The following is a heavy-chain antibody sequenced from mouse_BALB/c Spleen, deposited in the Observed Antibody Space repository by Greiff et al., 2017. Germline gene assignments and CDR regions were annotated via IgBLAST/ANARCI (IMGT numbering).Heavy chain of an antibody. Sequence: EVKLVESGGGLVKPGGSLKLSCAASGFTFSSYAMSWVRQTPEKRLEWVASISSGGSTYYPDSVKGRFTISRDNARNILYLQMSSLRSEDTAMYYCARGAIYYYYMDYWGQGTSVTVSS. CDR1: GFTFSSYA. J-gene: IGHJ4*01. CDR2: ISSGGST. V-gene: IGHV5-6-5*01. CDR3: ARGAIYYYYMDY.